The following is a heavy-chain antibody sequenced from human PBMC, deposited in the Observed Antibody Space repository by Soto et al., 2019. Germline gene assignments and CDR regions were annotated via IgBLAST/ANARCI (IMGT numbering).Heavy chain of an antibody. D-gene: IGHD2-21*02. J-gene: IGHJ6*02. CDR1: GASISGDYYH. V-gene: IGHV4-30-4*08. Sequence: QVQLQQSGPGLVEPSQTLSLTCTVSGASISGDYYHWTWIRQSPGKGLEWIGYVFHSGRVLYNPSLKSRLHISVDTSKNQFSLRLTSVTAADTAVYFCAREDDGGDRDYYGLDVWGQGTTVTVSS. CDR2: VFHSGRV. CDR3: AREDDGGDRDYYGLDV.